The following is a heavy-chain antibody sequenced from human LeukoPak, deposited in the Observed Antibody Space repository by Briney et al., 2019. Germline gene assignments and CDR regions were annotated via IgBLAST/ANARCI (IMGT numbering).Heavy chain of an antibody. Sequence: GESLKISCKGSGYSFTSYWIGWVRPIPGKGLEWMGIIYPGDSDTRYSPSFQGQVTISADKSISTAYLQWSSLKASDTAMYYCARRLIAAGSWFDPWGQGTLVTVSS. V-gene: IGHV5-51*01. CDR3: ARRLIAAGSWFDP. J-gene: IGHJ5*02. CDR2: IYPGDSDT. CDR1: GYSFTSYW. D-gene: IGHD6-13*01.